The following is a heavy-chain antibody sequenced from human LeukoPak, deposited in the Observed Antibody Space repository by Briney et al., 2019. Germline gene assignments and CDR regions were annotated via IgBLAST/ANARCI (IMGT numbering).Heavy chain of an antibody. J-gene: IGHJ3*02. CDR3: AREGNWAPGAFDI. V-gene: IGHV4-61*02. CDR1: GGSIGSGSYY. D-gene: IGHD7-27*01. CDR2: IYTSGST. Sequence: PSQTLSLTCTVSGGSIGSGSYYWSWIRQPAGKGLEWIGRIYTSGSTNYNPSLKSRVTISVDTSKNQFSLKLSSVTAADTAVYYCAREGNWAPGAFDIWGQGTMVTVS.